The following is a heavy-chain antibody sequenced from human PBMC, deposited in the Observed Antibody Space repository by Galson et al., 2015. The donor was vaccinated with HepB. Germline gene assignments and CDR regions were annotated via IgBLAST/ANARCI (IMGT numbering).Heavy chain of an antibody. CDR2: FSTHSGDK. CDR1: GYTFSTYD. Sequence: SVKVSCKASGYTFSTYDIDWVRQAPGQGLEWMRRFSTHSGDKDHAHNFRDRLTMTTDTSTSTAYMELRSLGSDDTAVYYCARDLIAAAHFDIWGQGTQVTVSS. V-gene: IGHV1-18*01. J-gene: IGHJ4*02. CDR3: ARDLIAAAHFDI. D-gene: IGHD6-6*01.